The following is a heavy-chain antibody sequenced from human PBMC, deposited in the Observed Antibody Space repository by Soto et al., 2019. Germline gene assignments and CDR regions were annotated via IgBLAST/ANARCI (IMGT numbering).Heavy chain of an antibody. V-gene: IGHV3-74*01. D-gene: IGHD4-4*01. Sequence: GGSLSLSCAASGFTFSDYWMHWVRQAPGEGLVWVSRIDPHGSSTAYADSVEGRFTISRDNSKNTVFLQMNSLRAEDTAIYYCTSLSIAVGNYAFDIWGQGTMVTVSS. CDR1: GFTFSDYW. CDR2: IDPHGSST. CDR3: TSLSIAVGNYAFDI. J-gene: IGHJ3*02.